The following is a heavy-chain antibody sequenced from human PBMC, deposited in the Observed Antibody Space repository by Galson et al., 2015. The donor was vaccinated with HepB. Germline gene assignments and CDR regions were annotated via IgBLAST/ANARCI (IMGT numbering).Heavy chain of an antibody. CDR3: ARVRGSGLDPHSWFDV. CDR1: GYTFSDYY. D-gene: IGHD3-10*01. CDR2: IYPDDSDT. J-gene: IGHJ5*02. V-gene: IGHV5-51*03. Sequence: QSGAEVKKPGESLKISCEASGYTFSDYYIAWVRQMPGKGLECMGIIYPDDSDTKYSPSFQGQVTFSVDKSVTTAYLQWSGLRASDIGIYYCARVRGSGLDPHSWFDVWSQGTLVTVSS.